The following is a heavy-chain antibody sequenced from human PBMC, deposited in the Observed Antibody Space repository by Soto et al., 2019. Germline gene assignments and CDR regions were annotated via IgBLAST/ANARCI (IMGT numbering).Heavy chain of an antibody. CDR1: GGSFSGYY. D-gene: IGHD3-10*01. V-gene: IGHV4-34*01. Sequence: QVQLQQWGAGLLKPSETLSLTCAVYGGSFSGYYWSWIRQPPGKGLEWIGEINHSRSTNYNPSLKSRVTISVDTSKNQFSLKLSSVTAADTAVYYCARLSYYYGSGAPSRNYYYYMDVWGKGTTVTVSS. CDR2: INHSRST. CDR3: ARLSYYYGSGAPSRNYYYYMDV. J-gene: IGHJ6*03.